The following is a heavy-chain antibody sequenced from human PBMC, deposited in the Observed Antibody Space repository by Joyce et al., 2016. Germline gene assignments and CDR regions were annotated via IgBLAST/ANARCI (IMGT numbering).Heavy chain of an antibody. Sequence: QVQLQQWGGGLLKPSETLSLTCAVYGGSFSGYYWSGIRQPPGKGLEWIGEVNHSGSTSDDESLKSRVTISVDTSKNQLSLNLTSVTAADTAVYFCARGLVVTGTRVRGYNYGYSSWGQGTLVTVSS. CDR1: GGSFSGYY. CDR2: VNHSGST. CDR3: ARGLVVTGTRVRGYNYGYSS. D-gene: IGHD5-18*01. V-gene: IGHV4-34*02. J-gene: IGHJ5*02.